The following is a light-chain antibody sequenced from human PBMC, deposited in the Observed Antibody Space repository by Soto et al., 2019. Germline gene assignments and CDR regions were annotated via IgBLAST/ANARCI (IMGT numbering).Light chain of an antibody. J-gene: IGKJ1*01. V-gene: IGKV1-9*01. CDR3: QQYNRYSWT. Sequence: IEFTQSPSSLSASVGDRVTITCRASQGISSYLAWYQQKPGKAPKLLIYAASTLQSGVPSRFSGSGSGTEFTLTISSLQPDDFATYYCQQYNRYSWTFGQGTKVDIK. CDR2: AAS. CDR1: QGISSY.